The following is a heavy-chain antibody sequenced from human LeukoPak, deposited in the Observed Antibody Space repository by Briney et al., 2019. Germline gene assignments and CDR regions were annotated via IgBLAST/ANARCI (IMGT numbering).Heavy chain of an antibody. V-gene: IGHV3-21*01. CDR2: ISSSSSYI. Sequence: PGGSLRLSCAASGFTFSSYSMNWVRQAPGKGLEWVSSISSSSSYIYYADSVKGRFTISRDNAKNSLYLQMNSLRAEDTAVYYCARDPHPPTYYYDSSDYAASDYWGQGTLVTVSS. D-gene: IGHD3-22*01. CDR1: GFTFSSYS. CDR3: ARDPHPPTYYYDSSDYAASDY. J-gene: IGHJ4*02.